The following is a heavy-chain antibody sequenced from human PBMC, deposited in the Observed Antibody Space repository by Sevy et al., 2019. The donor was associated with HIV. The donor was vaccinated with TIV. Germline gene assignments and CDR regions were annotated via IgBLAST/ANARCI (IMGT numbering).Heavy chain of an antibody. Sequence: GGSLRLSCAASGFSFSSYAMSWVRQAPGKGLEWVSGISGSGITTYYADSVKGRFTISRDNSKNTLYLQMNSLRAEDTALYYCAKYAGDFPHFDYWGQGTLVTVSS. V-gene: IGHV3-23*01. D-gene: IGHD7-27*01. CDR1: GFSFSSYA. CDR3: AKYAGDFPHFDY. CDR2: ISGSGITT. J-gene: IGHJ4*02.